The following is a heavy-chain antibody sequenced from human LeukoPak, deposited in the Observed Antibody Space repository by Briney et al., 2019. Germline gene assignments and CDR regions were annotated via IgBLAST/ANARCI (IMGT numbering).Heavy chain of an antibody. CDR2: IYYSGST. Sequence: PSETLSPTCSVSGGSISSYYWSWIRQPPGKGLEWIGYIYYSGSTNYNPSLKSRVTISVDTSENQLSLKLRSVTAADTAVYYCARAHSSSWYMDYWGQGTLVTVSS. CDR3: ARAHSSSWYMDY. D-gene: IGHD6-13*01. V-gene: IGHV4-59*01. J-gene: IGHJ4*02. CDR1: GGSISSYY.